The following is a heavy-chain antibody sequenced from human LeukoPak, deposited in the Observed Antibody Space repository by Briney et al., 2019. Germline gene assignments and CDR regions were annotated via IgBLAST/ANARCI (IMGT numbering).Heavy chain of an antibody. J-gene: IGHJ6*02. D-gene: IGHD2-2*01. CDR2: IKQDGSEK. CDR3: AREGSTPRGYYYYYGMDV. Sequence: GGSLRLSCAASGFTFSSYWMSWVRQAPGKGLEWVANIKQDGSEKYYVDSVKGRFTISRDKAKNSLYLQMNSLRAEDTAVYYCAREGSTPRGYYYYYGMDVWGQGTTVTVSS. CDR1: GFTFSSYW. V-gene: IGHV3-7*01.